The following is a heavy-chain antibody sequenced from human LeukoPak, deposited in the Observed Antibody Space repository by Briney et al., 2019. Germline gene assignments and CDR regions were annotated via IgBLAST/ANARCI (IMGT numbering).Heavy chain of an antibody. D-gene: IGHD3-10*01. CDR3: ARGWYGSDIYFGFDY. CDR1: GFSFNTYG. CDR2: ISGNTGNT. J-gene: IGHJ4*02. Sequence: GASVKVSCKNSGFSFNTYGISWVRQAPGQGLEWMGWISGNTGNTNYAQNLQGRLTMTTDTSTSTAYMELRSLRSDDTAIYYCARGWYGSDIYFGFDYWGQGTLVTVSS. V-gene: IGHV1-18*01.